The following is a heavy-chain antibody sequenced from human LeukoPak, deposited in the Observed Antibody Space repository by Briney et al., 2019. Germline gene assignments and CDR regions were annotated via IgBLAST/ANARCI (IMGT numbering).Heavy chain of an antibody. D-gene: IGHD2-15*01. CDR2: IYYSGST. CDR1: GGSISSYC. Sequence: SETLSLTCTVSGGSISSYCWSWIRQPPGKGLEWIGYIYYSGSTNYNPSLKGRVTISVDTSKNQFSLKLSSVTAADTAVYYCARAGGGRLDYWGQGTLVTVSS. V-gene: IGHV4-59*01. CDR3: ARAGGGRLDY. J-gene: IGHJ4*02.